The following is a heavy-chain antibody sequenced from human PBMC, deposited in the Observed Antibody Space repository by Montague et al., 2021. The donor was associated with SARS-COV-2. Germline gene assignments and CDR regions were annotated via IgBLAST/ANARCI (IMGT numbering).Heavy chain of an antibody. CDR3: ARAFIAAAGTTSFDY. CDR2: IYYSGST. J-gene: IGHJ4*02. Sequence: SETLSLTCTVSGSSISSSSYFWGWIRQPPGKGLEWIGSIYYSGSTYYNPSLKSRVTISVDTSKNQFSLKLSSVTAADTAVYYCARAFIAAAGTTSFDYWGQGTLVTVSS. CDR1: GSSISSSSYF. D-gene: IGHD6-13*01. V-gene: IGHV4-39*01.